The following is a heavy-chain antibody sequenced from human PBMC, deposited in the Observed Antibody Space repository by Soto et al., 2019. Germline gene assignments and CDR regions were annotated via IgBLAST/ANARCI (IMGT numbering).Heavy chain of an antibody. CDR3: APLSVSLSGPYGIHV. Sequence: SETLSLTGRVSGYSFTSSEYYWAWILQPPGKGLEWIGSMFYSGLTYYNPSLKSRVTLSVDTSKNQFSVRLNSVTAADTAVYYCAPLSVSLSGPYGIHVWGQGTTVTV. CDR2: MFYSGLT. J-gene: IGHJ6*02. CDR1: GYSFTSSEYY. V-gene: IGHV4-39*01. D-gene: IGHD2-15*01.